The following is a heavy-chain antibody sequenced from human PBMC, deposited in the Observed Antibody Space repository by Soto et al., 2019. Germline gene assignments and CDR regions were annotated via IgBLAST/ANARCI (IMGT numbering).Heavy chain of an antibody. V-gene: IGHV1-2*02. CDR2: INPTRGGT. CDR3: ASDPYYGDYWWYLFDS. Sequence: QVQLVQSGAEVKKPGASVKVSCKTSGYTFAAYYIHWIRQAPGQGLEWMGWINPTRGGTDYAQNFRDSVTITRDTYISTAYMVVRRLDSDNTALYYSASDPYYGDYWWYLFDSCGQGTPSPVSS. J-gene: IGHJ4*02. D-gene: IGHD4-17*01. CDR1: GYTFAAYY.